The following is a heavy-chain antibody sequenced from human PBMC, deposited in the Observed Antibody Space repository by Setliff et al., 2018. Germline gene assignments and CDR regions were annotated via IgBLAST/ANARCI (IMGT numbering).Heavy chain of an antibody. D-gene: IGHD2-21*02. J-gene: IGHJ4*02. V-gene: IGHV4-61*02. CDR3: ARDLYCGGHCYQLFDS. Sequence: SETLSLTCTVSGGSISSGHYYWNWIRQPAGKGLEWIGRIYPSGGTNYNPSLKSRVTISVDTSKNHFSLKLTSVTAADTAVYYCARDLYCGGHCYQLFDSWGRGTLVTVSS. CDR1: GGSISSGHYY. CDR2: IYPSGGT.